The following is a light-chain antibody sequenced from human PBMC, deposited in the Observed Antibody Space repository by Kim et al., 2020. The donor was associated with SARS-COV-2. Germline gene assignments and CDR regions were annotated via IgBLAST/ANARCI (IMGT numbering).Light chain of an antibody. CDR1: TSNLGPDSD. CDR3: HSYDSGLTGYV. CDR2: GDT. V-gene: IGLV1-40*01. J-gene: IGLJ1*01. Sequence: TSSYTGTTSNLGPDSDVHWYQHLPETAPKLRIFGDTTRASGVPGRFSGSKSGTSASLAITGLQAEDEGDYYCHSYDSGLTGYVFGSGTKVTVL.